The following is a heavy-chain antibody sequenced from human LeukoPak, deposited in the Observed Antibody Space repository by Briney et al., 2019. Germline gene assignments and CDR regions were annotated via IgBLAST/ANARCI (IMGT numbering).Heavy chain of an antibody. Sequence: GGSLRLSCAVSGFTFSSYAMSWVRQAPGKGLEWVGRISSKGNSYATAYAASVKGRFTISRDDSRNTAYLQMNSLKTEDTAVYYCTGQEYTSSPGDYWGQGTLVTVSS. J-gene: IGHJ4*02. CDR2: ISSKGNSYAT. D-gene: IGHD6-6*01. CDR1: GFTFSSYA. CDR3: TGQEYTSSPGDY. V-gene: IGHV3-73*01.